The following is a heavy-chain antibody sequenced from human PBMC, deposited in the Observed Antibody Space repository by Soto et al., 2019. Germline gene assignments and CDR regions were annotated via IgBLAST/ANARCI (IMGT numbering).Heavy chain of an antibody. CDR3: ARDLSLYSSSWWFDP. CDR2: IYYSGST. J-gene: IGHJ5*02. Sequence: TSETLSLTCTVSGGSISSYYWSWIRQPPGKGLGWIGYIYYSGSTNYNPSLKSRVTISVDTSRNQFSLKLSSVTAADTAVYYCARDLSLYSSSWWFDPWGQGTLVTVSS. CDR1: GGSISSYY. V-gene: IGHV4-59*01. D-gene: IGHD6-13*01.